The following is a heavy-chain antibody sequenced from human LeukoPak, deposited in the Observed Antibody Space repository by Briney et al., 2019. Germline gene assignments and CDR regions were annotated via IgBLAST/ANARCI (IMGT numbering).Heavy chain of an antibody. J-gene: IGHJ4*02. Sequence: GGSLRLSCAASGFTFGSYAMSWVRQAPGKGLEWVSAISGSGGSTYYADSVKGRFTISRDNSKNTLYLQMNSLRAEDTAVYYCAKQIVGATTWFDYWGQGTLVTVSS. V-gene: IGHV3-23*01. CDR3: AKQIVGATTWFDY. D-gene: IGHD1-26*01. CDR1: GFTFGSYA. CDR2: ISGSGGST.